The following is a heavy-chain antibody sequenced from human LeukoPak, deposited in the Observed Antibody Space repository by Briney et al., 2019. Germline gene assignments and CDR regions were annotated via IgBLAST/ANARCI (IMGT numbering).Heavy chain of an antibody. CDR2: IYYSGRT. D-gene: IGHD3-3*01. CDR1: GGSISDYY. Sequence: SSETLSLTCTVSGGSISDYYWKWIRQPPGKGGEGIGYIYYSGRTTLNPSLKSRVTMSVETAKNQCSLKLRSVAAADTAVYYCARGDFCSKSNCYLRPMDVWGKGTTVTVSS. V-gene: IGHV4-59*01. J-gene: IGHJ6*03. CDR3: ARGDFCSKSNCYLRPMDV.